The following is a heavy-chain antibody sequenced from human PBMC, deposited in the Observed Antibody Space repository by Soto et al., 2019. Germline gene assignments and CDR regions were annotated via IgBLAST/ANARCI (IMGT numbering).Heavy chain of an antibody. CDR1: GGSFSGYY. V-gene: IGHV4-34*01. CDR2: INHSGST. CDR3: AREEGSGGGNWFDP. D-gene: IGHD3-10*01. Sequence: QVQLQQWGAGLLKPSETLSLTCAVYGGSFSGYYWSWIRQPPGKGLEWIGEINHSGSTNYNPSLKSQVTISVDPSKNQFSLKLSSVTAADTAVYYCAREEGSGGGNWFDPWGQGTLVTVSS. J-gene: IGHJ5*02.